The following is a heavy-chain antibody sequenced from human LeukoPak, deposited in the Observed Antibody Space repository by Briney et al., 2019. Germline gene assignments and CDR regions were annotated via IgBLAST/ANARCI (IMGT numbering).Heavy chain of an antibody. CDR2: IWYDGSNK. CDR1: GFTFSSYG. CDR3: AKSREEQQLSTYYYYYGMDV. V-gene: IGHV3-33*06. D-gene: IGHD6-13*01. J-gene: IGHJ6*02. Sequence: PGRSLRLSCAASGFTFSSYGMHWVRQAPGKGLEWVAVIWYDGSNKYYADSVKGRFTISRDNSKNTLYLQMNSLRAEDTAVYYCAKSREEQQLSTYYYYYGMDVWGQGTTITVSS.